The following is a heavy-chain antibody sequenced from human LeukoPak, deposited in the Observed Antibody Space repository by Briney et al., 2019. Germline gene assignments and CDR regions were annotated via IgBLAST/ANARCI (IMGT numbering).Heavy chain of an antibody. Sequence: GGSLRLSCAASGFTFSNAWMSWVRQAPGKGLEWVAHINQDGSQKYYVDSVEGRFAISRDNAKNSLYLQMNSLRAEDTAIYYCARWRGQQSEFDLWGQGTLATISS. J-gene: IGHJ4*02. CDR1: GFTFSNAW. V-gene: IGHV3-7*01. CDR3: ARWRGQQSEFDL. D-gene: IGHD3-3*01. CDR2: INQDGSQK.